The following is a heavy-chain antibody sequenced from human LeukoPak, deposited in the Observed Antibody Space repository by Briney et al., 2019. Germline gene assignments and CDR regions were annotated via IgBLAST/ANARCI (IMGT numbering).Heavy chain of an antibody. CDR3: AKSPVSSCRGSFCYPFDY. Sequence: PGGSLRLSCAASGFTFSSYSMNWVRQAPGKGLERVSAISGSDDGTYYADSVKGRFTISRDNSRNTLYLQMNTLRAEDTAVYFCAKSPVSSCRGSFCYPFDYWGQGNLVTVSS. V-gene: IGHV3-23*01. CDR2: ISGSDDGT. J-gene: IGHJ4*02. CDR1: GFTFSSYS. D-gene: IGHD2-15*01.